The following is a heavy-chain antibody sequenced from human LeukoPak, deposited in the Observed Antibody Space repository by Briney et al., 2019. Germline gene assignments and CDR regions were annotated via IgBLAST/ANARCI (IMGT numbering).Heavy chain of an antibody. CDR3: ARTLRFLEWFDY. CDR2: IYYSGST. J-gene: IGHJ4*02. D-gene: IGHD3-3*01. CDR1: GCSISSGGYY. Sequence: PSQTLSLTCTVSGCSISSGGYYWSWIRQHPGKGLEWIGYIYYSGSTYYHPSLKSRVTISVDTSKNQFSLKLSSVTAADTAVYYCARTLRFLEWFDYWGQGTLVTVSS. V-gene: IGHV4-31*03.